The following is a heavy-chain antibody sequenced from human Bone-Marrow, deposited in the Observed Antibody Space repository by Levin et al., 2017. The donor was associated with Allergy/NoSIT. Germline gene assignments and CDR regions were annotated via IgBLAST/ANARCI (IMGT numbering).Heavy chain of an antibody. D-gene: IGHD2-21*01. J-gene: IGHJ4*02. Sequence: GESLKISCAASDFTFRTYWMSWVRQAPGKGLEWVAYIKQDGTEKHYVDSVKGRFTISRDNAKNSLFLQMNSLRAEDTAVYYCARSVNEVVIFQGDWGQGTLVTVSS. V-gene: IGHV3-7*01. CDR3: ARSVNEVVIFQGD. CDR1: DFTFRTYW. CDR2: IKQDGTEK.